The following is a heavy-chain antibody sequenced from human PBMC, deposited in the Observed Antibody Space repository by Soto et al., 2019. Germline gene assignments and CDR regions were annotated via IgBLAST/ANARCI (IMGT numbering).Heavy chain of an antibody. CDR1: GVSFSSYY. D-gene: IGHD2-8*02. CDR3: ARDKITGLFDY. CDR2: INHSGST. Sequence: SETLSLTCTVSGVSFSSYYWIRIRQPPGTGLEWIGEINHSGSTNYNPSLKSRVTISVDTSKNQFSLKLTSVTAADTAVYYCARDKITGLFDYWGQGTLVTVSS. V-gene: IGHV4-34*01. J-gene: IGHJ4*02.